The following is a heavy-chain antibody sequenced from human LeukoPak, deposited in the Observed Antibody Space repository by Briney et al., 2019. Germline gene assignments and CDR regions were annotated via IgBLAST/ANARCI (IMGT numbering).Heavy chain of an antibody. CDR2: INDSGST. J-gene: IGHJ4*02. Sequence: SETLSLTCTVSGGSISTYYWSWIRQPPGKGLEWIGFINDSGSTKCNPSLKSRVTISVDTSKNQFSLKVNSVTAADTAVYYCARRAYFDYWGQGTLVTVSS. CDR1: GGSISTYY. CDR3: ARRAYFDY. V-gene: IGHV4-59*01.